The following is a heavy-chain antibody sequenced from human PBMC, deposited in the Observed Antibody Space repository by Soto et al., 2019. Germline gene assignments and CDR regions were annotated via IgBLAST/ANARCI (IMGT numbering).Heavy chain of an antibody. V-gene: IGHV4-30-4*01. Sequence: SETLSLTCTVSGGSISSGDYYWSWIRQPPGKGLEWIGYIYYSGSTYYNPSLKSRVTISVDTSKNQFSLKLSSVTAADTAVYYCARADPSSGSYYFDYWGQGTLVTVSS. CDR1: GGSISSGDYY. D-gene: IGHD3-22*01. CDR2: IYYSGST. J-gene: IGHJ4*02. CDR3: ARADPSSGSYYFDY.